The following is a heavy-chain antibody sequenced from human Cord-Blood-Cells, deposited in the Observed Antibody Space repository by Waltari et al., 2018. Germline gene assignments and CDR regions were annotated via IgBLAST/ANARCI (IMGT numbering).Heavy chain of an antibody. CDR3: ARYLILRLTSSEYNWFDP. CDR1: GGSVSSGSYY. Sequence: QVQMQEPGPGLVKPSETLSLTCTVSGGSVSSGSYYWRRIRQPPGKGLEWDVYIYYSGSTNFNPAHESRLTISVDTSKIWYSLNLNSSTAADTAVYYCARYLILRLTSSEYNWFDPWSQRTLFTVSS. J-gene: IGHJ5*02. CDR2: IYYSGST. D-gene: IGHD2-15*01. V-gene: IGHV4-61*01.